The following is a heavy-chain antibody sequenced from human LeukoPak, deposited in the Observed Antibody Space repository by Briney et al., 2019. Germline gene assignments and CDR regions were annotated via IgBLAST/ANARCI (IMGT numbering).Heavy chain of an antibody. CDR3: ARPKGYYYDSSGLFGY. Sequence: GGSLRLSCAASGFIFNRYTMHWVRQAPGKGLEWVAVISYDGNYKYYADSVKGRFTISRDNAKNSLYLQMNSLRAEDTAVYYCARPKGYYYDSSGLFGYWGQGTLVTVSS. CDR2: ISYDGNYK. CDR1: GFIFNRYT. J-gene: IGHJ4*02. V-gene: IGHV3-30*04. D-gene: IGHD3-22*01.